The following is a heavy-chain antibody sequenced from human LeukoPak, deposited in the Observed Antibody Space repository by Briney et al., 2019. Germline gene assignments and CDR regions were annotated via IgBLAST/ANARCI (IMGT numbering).Heavy chain of an antibody. J-gene: IGHJ4*02. Sequence: GGSLRLSCAASGFTFSSFWMSWVHQAPGKGLEWVANIRQDGSEKYYVDSVKGRFTISRDNAKNSLFLQMNTLRAEDTAVYYCSTDWWRLGFDYWGQGTLVTVSS. CDR2: IRQDGSEK. CDR1: GFTFSSFW. D-gene: IGHD2-21*02. CDR3: STDWWRLGFDY. V-gene: IGHV3-7*03.